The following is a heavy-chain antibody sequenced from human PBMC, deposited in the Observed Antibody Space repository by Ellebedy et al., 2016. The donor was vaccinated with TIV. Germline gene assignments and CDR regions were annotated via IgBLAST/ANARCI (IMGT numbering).Heavy chain of an antibody. Sequence: MPGGSLRLSCTVSGGSFSSSPYHWGCIRPPPGKGREWIGSISYSGGTYYSPSLKSRVTISVDTSKNHFSLKLSSVTAADTAVYYCGWDCSSTSCRGGYWGRGTLVTVSS. D-gene: IGHD2-2*01. CDR2: ISYSGGT. CDR1: GGSFSSSPYH. V-gene: IGHV4-39*02. CDR3: GWDCSSTSCRGGY. J-gene: IGHJ4*02.